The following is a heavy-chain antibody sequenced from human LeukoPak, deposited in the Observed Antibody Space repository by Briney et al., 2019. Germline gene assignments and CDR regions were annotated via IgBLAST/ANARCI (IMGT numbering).Heavy chain of an antibody. Sequence: ASVKVSCKASGYTFTNYGISWVRQAPGQGLEWMGWISPYNDNANYAQRLQGRVTMTTDTSTSTAYMEMRSLRSDDTAVYYCARDLDTTMDTRYLFDSWGQGTLVTVSS. CDR1: GYTFTNYG. D-gene: IGHD5-18*01. V-gene: IGHV1-18*01. J-gene: IGHJ4*02. CDR2: ISPYNDNA. CDR3: ARDLDTTMDTRYLFDS.